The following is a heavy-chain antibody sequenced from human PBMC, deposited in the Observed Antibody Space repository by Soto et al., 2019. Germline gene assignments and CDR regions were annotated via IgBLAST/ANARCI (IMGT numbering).Heavy chain of an antibody. CDR1: VSSITFFGYS. Sequence: SETRSLTCTVSVSSITFFGYSWSFIRQTPGKCLEWIVYINHLDTTFYSPSFESRLTLSIDRAKNQFSLKLHSMSSADRAVYFCARGGGSESFDHCGQGILVTVSS. V-gene: IGHV4-30-2*01. CDR2: INHLDTT. J-gene: IGHJ4*02. D-gene: IGHD3-10*01. CDR3: ARGGGSESFDH.